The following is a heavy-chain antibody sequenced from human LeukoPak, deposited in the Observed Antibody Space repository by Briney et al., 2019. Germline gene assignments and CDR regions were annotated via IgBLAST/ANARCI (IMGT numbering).Heavy chain of an antibody. J-gene: IGHJ4*02. V-gene: IGHV3-30-3*01. CDR3: ARDHVRYHI. CDR1: GFTFSTYA. D-gene: IGHD2-2*01. Sequence: GGSLRLSFAASGFTFSTYAMHWVRQAPGKGLEWVTLISDDGSDKYYADSVRGRFTISRDNSKNTLYLDMKTLRPDDTAVYYCARDHVRYHIWGQGTLVTVSS. CDR2: ISDDGSDK.